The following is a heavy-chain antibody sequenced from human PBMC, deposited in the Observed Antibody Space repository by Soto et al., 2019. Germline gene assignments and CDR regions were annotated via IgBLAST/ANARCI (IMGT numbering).Heavy chain of an antibody. CDR2: INAGNGNT. V-gene: IGHV1-3*01. Sequence: ASVKVSCKASGYTFISYGISWVRQAPGQGLEWMGWINAGNGNTKYSQKFQGRVTITRDTSASTAYMELSSLRSEDTAVYYCAILRITMVRGGMDVWGQGTTVTVSS. D-gene: IGHD3-10*01. CDR1: GYTFISYG. CDR3: AILRITMVRGGMDV. J-gene: IGHJ6*02.